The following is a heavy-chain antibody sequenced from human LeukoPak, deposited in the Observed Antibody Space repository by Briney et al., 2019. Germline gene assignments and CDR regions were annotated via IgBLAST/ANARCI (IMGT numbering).Heavy chain of an antibody. D-gene: IGHD3-22*01. V-gene: IGHV3-53*05. CDR1: GFTVSSND. CDR3: ARAYDYYDSSGYFGY. Sequence: GGSLRLSCAASGFTVSSNDMSWVRQAPGKGLECISVIYSGGSTDYADSVKGRLTISRDNSKNTLYLQMGSLRAEDMAVYYCARAYDYYDSSGYFGYWGQGTLVTVSS. CDR2: IYSGGST. J-gene: IGHJ4*02.